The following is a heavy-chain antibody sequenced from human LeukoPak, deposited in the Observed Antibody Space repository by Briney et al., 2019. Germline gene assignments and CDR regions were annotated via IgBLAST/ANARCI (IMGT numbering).Heavy chain of an antibody. CDR3: ARGLPKQWLVPDY. D-gene: IGHD6-19*01. CDR1: GGSISIYY. V-gene: IGHV4-59*01. J-gene: IGHJ4*02. Sequence: PSETLSLTCTISGGSISIYYWSWLRQPPGKGLEWIGYIYYSGSPNYNPSLKSRVTISVATSKHQYSLKLSSVTAADTAVDYCARGLPKQWLVPDYWGQGTLVTVSS. CDR2: IYYSGSP.